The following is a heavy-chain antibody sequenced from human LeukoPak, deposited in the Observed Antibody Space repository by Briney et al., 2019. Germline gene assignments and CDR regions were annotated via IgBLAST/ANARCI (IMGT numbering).Heavy chain of an antibody. CDR2: IYYSGSI. V-gene: IGHV4-31*03. CDR3: ARDRSTVTTRVYYGMDV. D-gene: IGHD4-17*01. CDR1: GGSISSGGYY. Sequence: SETLSLTCTVSGGSISSGGYYWSWIRQHPGKGLEWIGYIYYSGSIYYNPSLKSRVTISVDTSKNQFSLKLSSVTAADTAVYYCARDRSTVTTRVYYGMDVWGKGTTVTVSS. J-gene: IGHJ6*04.